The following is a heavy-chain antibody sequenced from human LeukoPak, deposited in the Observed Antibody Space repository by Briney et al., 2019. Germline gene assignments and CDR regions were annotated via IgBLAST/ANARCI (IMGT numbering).Heavy chain of an antibody. V-gene: IGHV3-23*01. CDR3: AKDCSTTSCYLFDC. J-gene: IGHJ4*02. Sequence: PGGSLRLSCAASGFTFSSYAMSWVRQSPGEGLEWVSTISVSGGTYYADSVKGRLTISRDNSKNTLYLKMNSLRAEDTAVYYCAKDCSTTSCYLFDCWGQGTLVTVSS. CDR2: ISVSGGT. D-gene: IGHD2-2*01. CDR1: GFTFSSYA.